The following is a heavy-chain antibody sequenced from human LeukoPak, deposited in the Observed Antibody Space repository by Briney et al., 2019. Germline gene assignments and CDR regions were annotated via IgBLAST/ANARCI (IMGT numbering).Heavy chain of an antibody. J-gene: IGHJ4*02. Sequence: GGSLRLSCAASGFTFSSYSMNWVRQAPGKGLEWVSSISSSSYIYYADSVKGRFTISRDNAKNSLYLQMNSLRAEDTAVYYCAREDGSGSYHYWGQGTLVTVSS. D-gene: IGHD3-10*01. CDR2: ISSSSYI. V-gene: IGHV3-21*01. CDR1: GFTFSSYS. CDR3: AREDGSGSYHY.